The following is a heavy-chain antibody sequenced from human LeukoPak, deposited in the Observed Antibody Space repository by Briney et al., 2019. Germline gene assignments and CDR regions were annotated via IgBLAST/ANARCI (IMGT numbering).Heavy chain of an antibody. V-gene: IGHV1-18*01. Sequence: ASVKVSCKASGGTFSSYAISWVRQAPGQGREWMGWISAYNGNTNYAQKLQGRVTMTTDTSTSTAYMELRSLRSDGTAVYYCARVGGYYPSHWYFDLWGRGTLVTVSS. CDR3: ARVGGYYPSHWYFDL. D-gene: IGHD3-22*01. CDR2: ISAYNGNT. J-gene: IGHJ2*01. CDR1: GGTFSSYA.